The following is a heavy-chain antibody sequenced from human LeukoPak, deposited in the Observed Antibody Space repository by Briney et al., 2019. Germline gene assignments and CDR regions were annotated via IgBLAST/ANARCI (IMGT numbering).Heavy chain of an antibody. CDR2: IYDSGST. CDR1: GGSISSSSHY. CDR3: ARHAWGSSWYYWFDP. Sequence: SETLSLTCTVSGGSISSSSHYWGWIRQPPGKGLEWVGSIYDSGSTYYDPSLKSRVTISVDTSKNQFSLKLTSMTAADTAVYYCARHAWGSSWYYWFDPWGQGTLVTVSS. J-gene: IGHJ5*02. D-gene: IGHD6-13*01. V-gene: IGHV4-39*01.